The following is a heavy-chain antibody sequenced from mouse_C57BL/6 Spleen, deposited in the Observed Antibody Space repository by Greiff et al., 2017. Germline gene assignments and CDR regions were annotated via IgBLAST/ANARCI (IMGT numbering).Heavy chain of an antibody. V-gene: IGHV1-53*01. J-gene: IGHJ1*03. D-gene: IGHD1-1*01. CDR2: INPSNGGT. CDR3: ARGDLTTVVATADV. Sequence: VQLQQPGTELVKPGASVKLSCKASGYTFTSYWMHWVKQRPGQGLEWIGNINPSNGGTNYNEKFKSKATLTVDKSSSTAYMQLSSLTSEDSAVYYCARGDLTTVVATADVWGIGTTVTVSS. CDR1: GYTFTSYW.